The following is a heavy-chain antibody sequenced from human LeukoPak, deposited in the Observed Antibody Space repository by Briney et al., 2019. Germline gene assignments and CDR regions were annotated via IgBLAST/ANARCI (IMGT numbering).Heavy chain of an antibody. D-gene: IGHD3-3*01. CDR2: IYYSGST. J-gene: IGHJ3*02. CDR3: ARVGFGVIIPLYAFDI. Sequence: PSETLSLTCAVYGGSFSGYYWSWTRQPPGKGREWIGYIYYSGSTYYNPSLKSRITISVDTSKNQFSLKLTSVTAADTAVYSCARVGFGVIIPLYAFDIWGQGTMVTVSS. V-gene: IGHV4-30-4*08. CDR1: GGSFSGYY.